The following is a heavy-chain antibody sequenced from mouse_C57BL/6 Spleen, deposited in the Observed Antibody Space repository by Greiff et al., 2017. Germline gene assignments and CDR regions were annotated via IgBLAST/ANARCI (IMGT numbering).Heavy chain of an antibody. D-gene: IGHD1-1*01. V-gene: IGHV1-19*01. CDR2: INPYNGGT. Sequence: EVKLLESGPVLVKPGASVKMSCKASGYTFTDYYMNWVKQSHGKSLEWIGVINPYNGGTSYNQKFKGKATLTVDKSASTAYMELNSLTPEDSAVYYCARKNYGSSYGGYFDVWGTGTTVTVSS. CDR3: ARKNYGSSYGGYFDV. J-gene: IGHJ1*03. CDR1: GYTFTDYY.